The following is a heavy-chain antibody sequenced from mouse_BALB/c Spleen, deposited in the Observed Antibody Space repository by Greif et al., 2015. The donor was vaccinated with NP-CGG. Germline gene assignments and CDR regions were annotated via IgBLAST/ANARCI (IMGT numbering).Heavy chain of an antibody. V-gene: IGHV14-3*02. D-gene: IGHD2-4*01. CDR3: ASAMITTGYYAMDY. CDR2: IDPANGNT. Sequence: VQLQQSGAELVKPGASVKLSCTASGFNIKDTYMHWVKQRPEQGLEWIGRIDPANGNTKYDPKFQGKATITADTSSNTAYLQLSSLTSEDTAVYYCASAMITTGYYAMDYWGQGTSVTVSS. J-gene: IGHJ4*01. CDR1: GFNIKDTY.